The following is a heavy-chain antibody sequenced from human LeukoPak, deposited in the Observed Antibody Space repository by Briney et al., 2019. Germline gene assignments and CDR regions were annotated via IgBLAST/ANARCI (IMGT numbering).Heavy chain of an antibody. CDR2: ISYDGSNK. CDR3: ARDQDYYGSGRTY. D-gene: IGHD3-10*01. CDR1: GFTFSSYA. J-gene: IGHJ4*02. Sequence: GGSLRLSCAASGFTFSSYAMHWVRQAPGKGLEWVAVISYDGSNKYYADSEKGRFTISRDNSKNTLYLQMNSLRAEDTAVYYCARDQDYYGSGRTYWGQGTLVTVSS. V-gene: IGHV3-30*01.